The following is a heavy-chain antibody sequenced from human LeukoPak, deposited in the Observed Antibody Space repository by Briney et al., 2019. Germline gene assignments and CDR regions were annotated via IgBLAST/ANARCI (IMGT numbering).Heavy chain of an antibody. CDR3: ARAHYYGEANDAFDI. D-gene: IGHD4-17*01. J-gene: IGHJ3*02. Sequence: ASVKVSCKASGYTFTSYGISWVRQAPGQGLEWMGWISAYNGNTNYAQKLQGRVTMTTDTSTSTAYMELRSLRSDDTAVYYCARAHYYGEANDAFDIWGQGTIVTVSS. V-gene: IGHV1-18*01. CDR2: ISAYNGNT. CDR1: GYTFTSYG.